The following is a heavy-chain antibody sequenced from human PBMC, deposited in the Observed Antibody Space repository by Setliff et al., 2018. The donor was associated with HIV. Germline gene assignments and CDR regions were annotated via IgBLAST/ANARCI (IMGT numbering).Heavy chain of an antibody. V-gene: IGHV1-46*01. Sequence: GASVKVSCKASGYTFTSYYMHWVRQAPGQGLEWMGIINPSGGSTSYAQKFQGRVTMTRDTSTSTVYMELSSLRFDDTAMYYCVRGVQSPPHYSYYYMDVWGEGTMVTVSS. J-gene: IGHJ6*03. D-gene: IGHD3-3*01. CDR3: VRGVQSPPHYSYYYMDV. CDR1: GYTFTSYY. CDR2: INPSGGST.